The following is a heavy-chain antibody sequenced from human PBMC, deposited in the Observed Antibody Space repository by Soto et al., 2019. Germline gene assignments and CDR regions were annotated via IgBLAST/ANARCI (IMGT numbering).Heavy chain of an antibody. V-gene: IGHV1-69*06. CDR2: TFPMFGKA. J-gene: IGHJ6*02. Sequence: QVQLVQSGAEVKKPGSSVKVSCKASGGTFSSYAISWVRQAPGQGLEWMGGTFPMFGKANYAQKCQVRVTSFADKSTSTAYMELSSLTSEDTAVYYCATVDISTWIDGMDVWGQGTTVTVSS. D-gene: IGHD6-13*01. CDR1: GGTFSSYA. CDR3: ATVDISTWIDGMDV.